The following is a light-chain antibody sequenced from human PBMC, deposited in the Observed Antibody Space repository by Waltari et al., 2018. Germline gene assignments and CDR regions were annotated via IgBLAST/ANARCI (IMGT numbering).Light chain of an antibody. CDR3: QVWVSGQEV. J-gene: IGLJ3*02. V-gene: IGLV3-21*04. CDR1: NIGTNS. Sequence: YVLTQAPSVSVAPGQPARVTCGGYNIGTNSVHWYQQKPGQAPALVLSYNSDRPSGIPGRFSGSNSENTATLTISRVEAGDEADYYCQVWVSGQEVFGGGTKLTVL. CDR2: YNS.